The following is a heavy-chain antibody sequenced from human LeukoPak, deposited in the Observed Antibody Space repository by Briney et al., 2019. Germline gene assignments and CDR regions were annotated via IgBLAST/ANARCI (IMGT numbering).Heavy chain of an antibody. D-gene: IGHD5-24*01. CDR1: GFTFSSYS. CDR2: ISSSSSTI. Sequence: QSGGSLRLSCAASGFTFSSYSMNWVRQAPGKGLEWVSYISSSSSTIYYADSVKGRFTISRDNAKNSLYLQMNSLRAEDTAVYYCARDKAVEMATIFWGEFGRYYYYMDVWGKGTTVTASS. CDR3: ARDKAVEMATIFWGEFGRYYYYMDV. V-gene: IGHV3-48*04. J-gene: IGHJ6*03.